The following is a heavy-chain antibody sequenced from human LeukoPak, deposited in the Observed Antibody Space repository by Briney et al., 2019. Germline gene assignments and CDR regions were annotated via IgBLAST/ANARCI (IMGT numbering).Heavy chain of an antibody. CDR2: ISGSGGST. V-gene: IGHV3-23*01. CDR1: GFTFSSYA. CDR3: AKRASGYSSSWYNRKYYYYMDV. Sequence: GGSLRLSCAASGFTFSSYAMSWVRQAPGKGLEWVSAISGSGGSTYYADSVKGRFTISRHNSKNTLYLQMNSLRAEDTAVYYCAKRASGYSSSWYNRKYYYYMDVWGKGTTVTVSS. J-gene: IGHJ6*03. D-gene: IGHD6-13*01.